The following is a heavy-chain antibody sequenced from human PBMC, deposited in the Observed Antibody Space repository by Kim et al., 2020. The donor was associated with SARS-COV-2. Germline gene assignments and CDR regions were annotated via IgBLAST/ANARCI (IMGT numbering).Heavy chain of an antibody. CDR2: IYYSGST. J-gene: IGHJ4*02. V-gene: IGHV4-31*03. Sequence: SETLSLTCTVSGGSISSGGYYWSWIRQHPGKGLEWIGYIYYSGSTYYNPSLKSRVTISVDTSKNQFSLKLSSVTAADTAVYYCARDHYGSGSPYYFDYWGQGTLVTVSS. D-gene: IGHD3-10*01. CDR1: GGSISSGGYY. CDR3: ARDHYGSGSPYYFDY.